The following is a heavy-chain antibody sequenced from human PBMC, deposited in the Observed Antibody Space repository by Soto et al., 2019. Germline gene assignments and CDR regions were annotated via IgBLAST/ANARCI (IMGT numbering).Heavy chain of an antibody. CDR2: ISAYNGNT. Sequence: GPSVKVSCKASGYTFTSYGISWVRQAPGQGLEWMGWISAYNGNTNYAQKLQGRVTMTTDTSTSTAYMELRSLRSDDTAVYYCAREGDSSGWYYFDYWGQGTLVTVSS. J-gene: IGHJ4*02. D-gene: IGHD6-19*01. CDR1: GYTFTSYG. CDR3: AREGDSSGWYYFDY. V-gene: IGHV1-18*01.